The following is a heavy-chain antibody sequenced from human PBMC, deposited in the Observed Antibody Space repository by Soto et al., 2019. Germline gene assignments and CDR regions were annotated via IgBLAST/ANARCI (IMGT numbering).Heavy chain of an antibody. D-gene: IGHD5-12*01. CDR3: VIFLAIVDYLAVFDY. Sequence: GGSLRLSCAASRFTFDDYAMHCVRQAPGKGLEWVSGISWNSGSIGYADSVKGRFTISRDNAKNSLYLQMNSLRAEDTALYYCVIFLAIVDYLAVFDYWCQGTLVTVSS. CDR2: ISWNSGSI. J-gene: IGHJ4*01. CDR1: RFTFDDYA. V-gene: IGHV3-9*01.